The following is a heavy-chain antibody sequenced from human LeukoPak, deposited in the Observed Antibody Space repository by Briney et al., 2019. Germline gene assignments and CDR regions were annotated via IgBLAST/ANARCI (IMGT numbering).Heavy chain of an antibody. Sequence: GGSLRLSCAASGFTFSSNDMSWVRQAPGKGLEWVSIIYSGGSTYYADSAKGRFTISRDNSKNTLFLQMNSLRAEDMAVYYCATYGDYSYFDYWGQGTLVTVSS. D-gene: IGHD4-17*01. CDR3: ATYGDYSYFDY. CDR2: IYSGGST. V-gene: IGHV3-53*01. CDR1: GFTFSSND. J-gene: IGHJ4*02.